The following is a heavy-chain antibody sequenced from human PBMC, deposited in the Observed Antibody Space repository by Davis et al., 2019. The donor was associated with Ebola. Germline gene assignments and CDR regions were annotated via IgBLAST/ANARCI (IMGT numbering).Heavy chain of an antibody. D-gene: IGHD3-10*01. CDR2: TYYNSKWYS. Sequence: HSQTPSLPRAISGDSVSGNSGAWHWIRQSPSRGLEWLGRTYYNSKWYSDYAESMKSRITVNPDTSKNQISLQLNSVAPEDTAMYYCVRGWFRAGMDVWGEGTTVTVSS. CDR1: GDSVSGNSGA. J-gene: IGHJ6*04. V-gene: IGHV6-1*01. CDR3: VRGWFRAGMDV.